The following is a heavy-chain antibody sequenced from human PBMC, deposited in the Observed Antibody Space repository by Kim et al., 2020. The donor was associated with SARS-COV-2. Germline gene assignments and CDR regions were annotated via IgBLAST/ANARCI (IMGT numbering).Heavy chain of an antibody. Sequence: GGSLRLSCAASGFTFSNAWMSWVRQAPGKVLEWVGRIKSKTDGGTTDYAAPVKGRFTISRDDSKNTLYLQMNSLKTEDTAVYYCTTDTMSYYDSSGYYNSYWYFDLWGRGTLVTFSS. CDR3: TTDTMSYYDSSGYYNSYWYFDL. CDR2: IKSKTDGGTT. J-gene: IGHJ2*01. D-gene: IGHD3-22*01. V-gene: IGHV3-15*01. CDR1: GFTFSNAW.